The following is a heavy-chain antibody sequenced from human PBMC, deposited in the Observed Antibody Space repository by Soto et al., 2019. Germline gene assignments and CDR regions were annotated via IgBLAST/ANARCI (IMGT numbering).Heavy chain of an antibody. D-gene: IGHD1-1*01. CDR2: ISAHNGNT. V-gene: IGHV1-18*01. Sequence: QVHLVQSGAEVKKPGASVKVSCKGSGYAFTTYGITWVRQAPGQGLEWMGWISAHNGNTNYAQKLQGRVTVTRDTSTSTGYMELGSLRSDDTAVYYCARGRYGDYWGQGALVTVSS. CDR3: ARGRYGDY. CDR1: GYAFTTYG. J-gene: IGHJ4*02.